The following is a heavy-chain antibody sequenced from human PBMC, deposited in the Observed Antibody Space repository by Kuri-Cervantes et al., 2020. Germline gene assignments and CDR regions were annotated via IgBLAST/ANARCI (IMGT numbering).Heavy chain of an antibody. Sequence: SETLSLTCTVSGGSISSSSYYWGWIRQPPGKGLEGIGRIYYSGSTYYDPSLKSRVTISVDTSKNQFSLKLSSVTAADAAVYYCARAARLRYFDWLSWFDPWGQGTLVTVSS. J-gene: IGHJ5*02. V-gene: IGHV4-39*01. CDR1: GGSISSSSYY. CDR2: IYYSGST. CDR3: ARAARLRYFDWLSWFDP. D-gene: IGHD3-9*01.